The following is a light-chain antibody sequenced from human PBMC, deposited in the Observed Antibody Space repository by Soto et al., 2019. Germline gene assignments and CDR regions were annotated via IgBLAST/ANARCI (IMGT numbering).Light chain of an antibody. V-gene: IGKV1-5*03. J-gene: IGKJ1*01. Sequence: DIQMPPSPSTLSTTVGDSVSITCRASQSISTWLAWYQQKPGKAPKLLIYKASSLESGVPSRFSGSASGTEFTLTITSLQPDDFGTYYCQEYNNNWAFGQGAKVDI. CDR2: KAS. CDR1: QSISTW. CDR3: QEYNNNWA.